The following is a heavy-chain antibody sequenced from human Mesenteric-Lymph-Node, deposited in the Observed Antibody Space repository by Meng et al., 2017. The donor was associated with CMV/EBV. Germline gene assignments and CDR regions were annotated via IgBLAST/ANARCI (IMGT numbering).Heavy chain of an antibody. V-gene: IGHV4-34*01. CDR1: GGSFRGYY. CDR3: ARHQRWLKSEGGFNY. CDR2: INHSGST. J-gene: IGHJ4*02. D-gene: IGHD4-23*01. Sequence: QWGAGLVKPSEPLLLACAVYGGSFRGYYWSWIRQPPGKGLEWIGEINHSGSTNYNPSLKSRVTISVDTSKNQFSLKLSSVTAADTAVYYCARHQRWLKSEGGFNYWGQGTLVTVSS.